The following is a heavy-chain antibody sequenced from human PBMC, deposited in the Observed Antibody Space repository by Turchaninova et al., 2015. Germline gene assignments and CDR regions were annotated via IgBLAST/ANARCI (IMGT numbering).Heavy chain of an antibody. Sequence: QVQLQQWGAGLLTPSETPSLTHAVYGGSFSCYYWNGFRQPPGKGLEGIGEINHSGSTNYNPSLKSRVTISVDTSKNQFSLKLSSVTAADTAVYYCARGGAAAGMTPHFDYWGQGTLVTVSS. CDR3: ARGGAAAGMTPHFDY. J-gene: IGHJ4*02. CDR1: GGSFSCYY. D-gene: IGHD6-13*01. CDR2: INHSGST. V-gene: IGHV4-34*01.